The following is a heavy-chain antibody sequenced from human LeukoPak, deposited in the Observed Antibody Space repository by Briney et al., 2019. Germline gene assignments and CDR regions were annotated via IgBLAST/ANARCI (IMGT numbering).Heavy chain of an antibody. CDR1: GGSISSYY. Sequence: SETLSLTCTVSGGSISSYYWSWIRQPPGKGLEWIGYIYYSGSTNYNPSLKSRVTISVDTSKNQFSLKLSSVTAADTAVYYCARVVWDIVVVPATHYYMDVWGKGTTVTISS. V-gene: IGHV4-59*01. CDR3: ARVVWDIVVVPATHYYMDV. CDR2: IYYSGST. D-gene: IGHD2-2*01. J-gene: IGHJ6*03.